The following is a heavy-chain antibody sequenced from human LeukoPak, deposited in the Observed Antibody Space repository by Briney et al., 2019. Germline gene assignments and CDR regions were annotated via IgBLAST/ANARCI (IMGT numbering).Heavy chain of an antibody. CDR1: GFIFTHYW. Sequence: PGGSLRLSCAASGFIFTHYWMTWVRQAPGKGLEWVANIMKDGGDKQYVYSVKGRFTTSRDNAKNSVYLQMDGLRAEDTAVYYCVRDRDYYVFDLWGQGTLVTVS. J-gene: IGHJ4*02. V-gene: IGHV3-7*01. CDR3: VRDRDYYVFDL. D-gene: IGHD3-10*02. CDR2: IMKDGGDK.